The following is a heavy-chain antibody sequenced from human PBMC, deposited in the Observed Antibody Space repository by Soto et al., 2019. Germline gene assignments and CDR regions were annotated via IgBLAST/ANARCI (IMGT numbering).Heavy chain of an antibody. CDR3: ARDLPGYGMDV. CDR1: GLTFSSYG. CDR2: IWYDGSNK. J-gene: IGHJ6*02. Sequence: GWSLRLSCAASGLTFSSYGMHWVRQAPGKGLEWVAVIWYDGSNKYYADSVKGRFTISRDNSKNTLYLQMNSLRAEDTAVYYCARDLPGYGMDVWGQGTTVTVS. V-gene: IGHV3-33*08.